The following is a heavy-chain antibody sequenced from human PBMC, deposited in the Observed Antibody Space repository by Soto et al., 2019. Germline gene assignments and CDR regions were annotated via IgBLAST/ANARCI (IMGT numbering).Heavy chain of an antibody. Sequence: QVQLEESGGNVVQPGRSLRLSCAASGFSFSDYGMHWVRQAPGKGLESVALLSYDGDKEYYADSVKGRFTISRDNSKNTVFLQMSWLRPEDTAVYYCGKDLMGEQWLGVMHYWGQGTLVTVSS. J-gene: IGHJ4*02. V-gene: IGHV3-30*18. CDR3: GKDLMGEQWLGVMHY. CDR2: LSYDGDKE. CDR1: GFSFSDYG. D-gene: IGHD6-19*01.